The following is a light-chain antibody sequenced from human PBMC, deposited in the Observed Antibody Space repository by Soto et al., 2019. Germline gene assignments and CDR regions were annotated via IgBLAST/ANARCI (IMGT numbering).Light chain of an antibody. CDR3: SAYPTSRTHVG. CDR2: DVS. CDR1: SSDVGSYTY. J-gene: IGLJ2*01. Sequence: QSVLTQPASVSGSPGPSITISFTGTSSDVGSYTYVSWYQQYPGKDPKLMIYDVSNRPSGVSYRFSGSTARNTAALTISGLQAEDEADYYGSAYPTSRTHVGFGGGSKVPVL. V-gene: IGLV2-14*01.